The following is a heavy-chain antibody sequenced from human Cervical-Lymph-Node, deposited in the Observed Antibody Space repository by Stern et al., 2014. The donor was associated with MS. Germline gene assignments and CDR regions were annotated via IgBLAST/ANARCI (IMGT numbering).Heavy chain of an antibody. D-gene: IGHD2-2*02. Sequence: EVQLVESGGGLVKPGGSLRLSCEATGFTFSSHNMNWVRQAPGKGLQWVSTISSSSGYIYYADSVKGRFTISRDNAKNSLYLHMNNLRDEDTAVYYCAREYPMGPAFDYWGQGTLITVSS. J-gene: IGHJ4*02. CDR3: AREYPMGPAFDY. CDR2: ISSSSGYI. V-gene: IGHV3-21*01. CDR1: GFTFSSHN.